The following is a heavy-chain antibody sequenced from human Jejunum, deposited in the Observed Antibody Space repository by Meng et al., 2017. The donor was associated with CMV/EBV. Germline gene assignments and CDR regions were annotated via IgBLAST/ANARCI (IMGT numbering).Heavy chain of an antibody. CDR1: GVTVSITN. CDR2: IGNEKKA. V-gene: IGHV3-66*01. CDR3: AVGDDSRKVAY. D-gene: IGHD2-21*02. J-gene: IGHJ4*02. Sequence: SCAKSGVTVSITNMNGGRKAPGKGREGVKVIGNEKKAEYADYVKGRFTISTDNGKRTLFLQMNNLIAEDTAIYYCAVGDDSRKVAYWGLGTLVTVSS.